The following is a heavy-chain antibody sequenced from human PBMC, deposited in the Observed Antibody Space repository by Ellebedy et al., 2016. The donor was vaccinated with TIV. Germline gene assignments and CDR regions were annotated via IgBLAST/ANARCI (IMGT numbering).Heavy chain of an antibody. V-gene: IGHV3-23*01. Sequence: PGGSLRLSCAASGFTFSTYTMGWVRQAPGKGLEWVSSISASGRITDYADSVKGRFTVTRDNSKNTWYLEMNSLRADDTAVYYCARGHVDVVPTTYFDFWGQGTLVTVSS. CDR1: GFTFSTYT. J-gene: IGHJ4*02. CDR3: ARGHVDVVPTTYFDF. CDR2: ISASGRIT. D-gene: IGHD5-12*01.